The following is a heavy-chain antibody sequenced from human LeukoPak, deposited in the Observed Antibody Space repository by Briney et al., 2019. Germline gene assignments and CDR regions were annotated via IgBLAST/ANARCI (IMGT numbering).Heavy chain of an antibody. D-gene: IGHD2-2*02. CDR1: GFTFSSYA. Sequence: GGSLRLSCAASGFTFSSYAMSWVRQAPGKGLEWVANIKQDGSEKYYVDSVKGRFTISRDNAKNSLYLQMNSLRAEDTAVYYCARDRGVVVPAAIPTRNWFDPWGQGTLVTVSS. J-gene: IGHJ5*02. CDR2: IKQDGSEK. CDR3: ARDRGVVVPAAIPTRNWFDP. V-gene: IGHV3-7*01.